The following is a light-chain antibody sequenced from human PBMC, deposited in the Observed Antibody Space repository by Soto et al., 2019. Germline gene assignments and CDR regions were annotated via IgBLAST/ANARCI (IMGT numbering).Light chain of an antibody. CDR3: TSYTTSDAYVV. Sequence: QSVLTQPASVXXXPGQSSTISCSGTSSDVGGYNYVSWYQQHPAKAPRLIIYEVSHRPSGVSNRFSGSKSANTASLTISGLQAEDEADYYCTSYTTSDAYVVFGGGTKLTVL. CDR2: EVS. J-gene: IGLJ2*01. V-gene: IGLV2-14*01. CDR1: SSDVGGYNY.